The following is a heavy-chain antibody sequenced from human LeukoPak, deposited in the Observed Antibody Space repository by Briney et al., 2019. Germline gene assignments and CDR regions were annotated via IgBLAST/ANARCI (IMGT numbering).Heavy chain of an antibody. Sequence: SETLSLTCTVSGGSISTSNYNWGWIRQPPGKGLEWIGSISYSGSTYYNTSLKSRVTISVDTSKSQFSLKLSSVTAADTAVYYCARHPNSNTAMAHDYWGQGTLVTVSS. CDR2: ISYSGST. D-gene: IGHD5-18*01. J-gene: IGHJ4*02. CDR3: ARHPNSNTAMAHDY. CDR1: GGSISTSNYN. V-gene: IGHV4-39*01.